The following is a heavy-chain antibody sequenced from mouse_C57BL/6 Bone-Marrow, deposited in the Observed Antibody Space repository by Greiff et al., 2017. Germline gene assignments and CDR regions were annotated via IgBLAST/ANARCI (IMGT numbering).Heavy chain of an antibody. CDR1: GFNIKDDY. CDR2: IDPENGDT. D-gene: IGHD2-5*01. J-gene: IGHJ2*01. Sequence: VQLQQSGAELVRPGASVKLSCTASGFNIKDDYMHWVKQRPEQGLEWIGWIDPENGDTEYASKFQGKATITADSSSNTAYLQLSSLTSEDTAVYYCTTWGYSNYVTYWGQGTTLTVSS. V-gene: IGHV14-4*01. CDR3: TTWGYSNYVTY.